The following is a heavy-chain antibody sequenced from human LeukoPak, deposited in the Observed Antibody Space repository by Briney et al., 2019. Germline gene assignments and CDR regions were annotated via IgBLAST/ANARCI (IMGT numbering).Heavy chain of an antibody. J-gene: IGHJ4*02. D-gene: IGHD3-22*01. CDR1: GGSISSYY. CDR2: IYYSGST. CDR3: AGASYDSSGVH. Sequence: SETLSLTCTVSGGSISSYYWSWIRQPPGKGLEWVGYIYYSGSTNYNPSLKSRVTISVDTSKNQFSLKLSSVTAADTAVYYCAGASYDSSGVHWGQGTLVTVSS. V-gene: IGHV4-59*01.